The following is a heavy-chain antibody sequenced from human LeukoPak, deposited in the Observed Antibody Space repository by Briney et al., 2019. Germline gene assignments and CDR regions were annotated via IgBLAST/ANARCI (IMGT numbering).Heavy chain of an antibody. CDR1: GFTFSTSA. CDR3: VGVRWFGGSNWFDP. J-gene: IGHJ5*02. V-gene: IGHV3-64D*09. Sequence: PGGSLRLSCSASGFTFSTSAMHWVRQAPEKGLEYVSGISSNGGSTYYADSVKGRFTISRDNSKNTLHLQMSSLTAEDTAVYYCVGVRWFGGSNWFDPWGQGTLVTVSS. D-gene: IGHD3-10*01. CDR2: ISSNGGST.